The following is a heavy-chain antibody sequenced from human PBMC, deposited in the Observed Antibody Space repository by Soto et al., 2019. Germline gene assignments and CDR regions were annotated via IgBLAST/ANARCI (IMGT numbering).Heavy chain of an antibody. D-gene: IGHD3-10*01. CDR2: ISAYNGNT. V-gene: IGHV1-18*04. J-gene: IGHJ5*02. CDR1: GYTFTSYG. Sequence: GASVKVSCKASGYTFTSYGISWVRQAPGQGLEWMGWISAYNGNTNYAQKLQGRVTMTTDTSTSTAYMGLRSLRSDDTAVYYCARDVYGSGGGWFDPWGQGTLVTVSS. CDR3: ARDVYGSGGGWFDP.